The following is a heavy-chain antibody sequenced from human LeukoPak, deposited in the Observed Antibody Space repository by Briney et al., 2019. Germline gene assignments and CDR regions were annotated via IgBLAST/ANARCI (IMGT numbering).Heavy chain of an antibody. CDR2: ISFDGNTK. V-gene: IGHV3-30-3*01. D-gene: IGHD3-22*01. CDR3: AREGYYDGSSHYSGAHFDY. CDR1: GFTFSSYA. Sequence: GGSLRLSCVASGFTFSSYALHWVRQAPGKGLEWVAVISFDGNTKYYADSVKGRFTISRDNSKNTLFLQVDSLKTEDTAVYYCAREGYYDGSSHYSGAHFDYWGQGTLVTVSS. J-gene: IGHJ4*02.